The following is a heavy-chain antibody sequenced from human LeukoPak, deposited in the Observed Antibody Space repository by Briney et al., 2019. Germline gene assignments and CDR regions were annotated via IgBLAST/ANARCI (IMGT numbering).Heavy chain of an antibody. V-gene: IGHV1-2*02. J-gene: IGHJ4*02. CDR1: GYTFTGYY. Sequence: ASVTVSCKASGYTFTGYYIHWVRQAPGQGLEWMGYINTKSGYTNYAQKLQDRVTVTRDTSISTAYMELSRLRSDDTAVYYCAREEANTRIHFDYWGQGTLVTVSS. CDR2: INTKSGYT. CDR3: AREEANTRIHFDY. D-gene: IGHD3-22*01.